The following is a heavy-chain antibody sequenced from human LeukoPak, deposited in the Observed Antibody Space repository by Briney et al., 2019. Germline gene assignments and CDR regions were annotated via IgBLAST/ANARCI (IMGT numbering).Heavy chain of an antibody. D-gene: IGHD2-15*01. CDR2: IIPIFGTA. CDR3: ARGRIVVVAYYMDV. V-gene: IGHV1-69*05. CDR1: GGTFSSYA. J-gene: IGHJ6*03. Sequence: SVKVSWKASGGTFSSYAISWVRQAPGQGLEWMGGIIPIFGTANYAQKFQGRVTITTDESTSTAYMELSILRSEDTAVYYCARGRIVVVAYYMDVWGKGTTVTVSS.